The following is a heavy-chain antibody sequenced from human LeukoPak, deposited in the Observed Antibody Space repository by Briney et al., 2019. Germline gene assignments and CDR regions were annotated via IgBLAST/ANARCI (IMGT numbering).Heavy chain of an antibody. Sequence: GGSLRLSCAASGFTFSPYGMNWVRQAPGKGLEWISYISRSATIIHYADSVKGRFTISRDDAKNSLYLQMNSLRAEDTAVYYCARDPCGADCHDEYFQYWGQGTLVTVSS. J-gene: IGHJ1*01. D-gene: IGHD2-21*02. CDR3: ARDPCGADCHDEYFQY. V-gene: IGHV3-48*01. CDR1: GFTFSPYG. CDR2: ISRSATII.